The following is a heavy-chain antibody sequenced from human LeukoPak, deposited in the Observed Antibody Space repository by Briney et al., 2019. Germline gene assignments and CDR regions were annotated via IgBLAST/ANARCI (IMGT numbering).Heavy chain of an antibody. V-gene: IGHV3-20*04. J-gene: IGHJ4*02. Sequence: GGSLRLSCAASGFTFDDYGMSWVRQAPGKGLEWVSGINWNGGSTGYADSVKGRFTISRDNAKNSLYLQMNSLRAEDTALYYCARALNYYGSGSYYTPFDYWGQGTLVTVPS. CDR1: GFTFDDYG. D-gene: IGHD3-10*01. CDR3: ARALNYYGSGSYYTPFDY. CDR2: INWNGGST.